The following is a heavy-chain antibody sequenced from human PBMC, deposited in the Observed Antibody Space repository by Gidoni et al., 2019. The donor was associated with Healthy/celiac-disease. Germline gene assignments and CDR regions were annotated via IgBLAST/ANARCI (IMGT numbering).Heavy chain of an antibody. CDR3: ARDPNYYYGSGSQPYMDV. D-gene: IGHD3-10*01. CDR2: ISYDGSNK. V-gene: IGHV3-30-3*01. CDR1: GFTFSSYA. Sequence: QVQLVESGGGVVQPGGSMRLACEASGFTFSSYAMHWVRQAPGKGLEWVAVISYDGSNKYYADSVKGRFTISRDNSKNTLYLQMNSLRAEDTAVYYCARDPNYYYGSGSQPYMDVWGKGTTVTVSS. J-gene: IGHJ6*03.